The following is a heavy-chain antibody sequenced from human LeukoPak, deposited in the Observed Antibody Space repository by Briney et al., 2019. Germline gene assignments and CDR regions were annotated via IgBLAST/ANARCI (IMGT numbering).Heavy chain of an antibody. D-gene: IGHD3-16*01. Sequence: GGSLRLSCAVSGFTFSDYYMNWIRQAPGKGLEWVSYISSSGSTIYYADSVKGRFTISRGNVKNSLYLQMNSLRAEDTAVYYCARDWGPDDAFDIWGQGTMVTVSS. CDR3: ARDWGPDDAFDI. V-gene: IGHV3-11*04. CDR2: ISSSGSTI. CDR1: GFTFSDYY. J-gene: IGHJ3*02.